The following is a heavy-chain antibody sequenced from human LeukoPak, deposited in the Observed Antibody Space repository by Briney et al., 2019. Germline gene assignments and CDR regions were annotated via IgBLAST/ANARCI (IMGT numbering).Heavy chain of an antibody. CDR3: ARCSEPYYYGMDV. CDR1: GYSFTSYW. CDR2: IYPGDSDT. Sequence: GESLKISCKGSGYSFTSYWIGWVRQMPGKGLEWMGIIYPGDSDTRYSPSFQGQVTISADKSISTAYLQWSSLKASDTAMYYCARCSEPYYYGMDVWGQGTTVTVSS. V-gene: IGHV5-51*01. J-gene: IGHJ6*02. D-gene: IGHD3-10*02.